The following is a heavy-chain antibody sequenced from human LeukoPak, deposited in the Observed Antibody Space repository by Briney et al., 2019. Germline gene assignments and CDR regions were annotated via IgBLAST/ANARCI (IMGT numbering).Heavy chain of an antibody. D-gene: IGHD3-10*01. V-gene: IGHV4-39*01. CDR3: ARHYGP. CDR1: DDSARSDNYF. Sequence: TETLSLSCSVSDDSARSDNYFGGWVRQPPGKGLEWIGNMYYDGRTYYSPSLKSRVTMSVDTSKNQFFLKLYSVTAADTAVYYCARHYGPWGQGTLVTVSS. J-gene: IGHJ5*02. CDR2: MYYDGRT.